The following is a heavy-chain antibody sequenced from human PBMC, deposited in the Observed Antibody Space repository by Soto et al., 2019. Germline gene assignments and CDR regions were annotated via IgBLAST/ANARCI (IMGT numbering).Heavy chain of an antibody. CDR1: GFTFSSYA. V-gene: IGHV3-23*01. CDR3: AKDPPYCCGECYPRLNYFDY. J-gene: IGHJ4*02. Sequence: EVQLLESGGGLVQPGGSLRLSCAASGFTFSSYAMSWVRQAPGKGLEWVSAISGSGGSTHYADSVKGRFTISRDNSNNTLYLQMNSLRAEDTAVYYCAKDPPYCCGECYPRLNYFDYLGPGTLVTVSS. D-gene: IGHD2-21*01. CDR2: ISGSGGST.